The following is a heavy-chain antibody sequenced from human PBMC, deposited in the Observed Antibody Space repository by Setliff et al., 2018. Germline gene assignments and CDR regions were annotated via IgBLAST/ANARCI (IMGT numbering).Heavy chain of an antibody. CDR2: IMPIFGTT. D-gene: IGHD3-22*01. CDR3: AREKGYYFDSTNYYYYFDY. CDR1: GGTFNSNA. J-gene: IGHJ4*02. Sequence: SVKVSCKASGGTFNSNAISWVRQAPGQGLEWMGGIMPIFGTTNYAQKFQGRVTITTDKSTSTAYMELSSLRPEDTAVYYCAREKGYYFDSTNYYYYFDYLGQGTLVTVSS. V-gene: IGHV1-69*05.